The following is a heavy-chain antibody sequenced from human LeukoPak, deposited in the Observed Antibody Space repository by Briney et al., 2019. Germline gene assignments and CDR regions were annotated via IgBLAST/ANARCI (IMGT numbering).Heavy chain of an antibody. CDR3: ASHRIAAAIDY. J-gene: IGHJ4*02. CDR1: GFTISNYG. D-gene: IGHD6-13*01. V-gene: IGHV3-23*01. Sequence: GGSLRLSCAVSGFTISNYGMSWVRQAPGKGLEWVSAISLSGDTEYYADSVKGRFIIPRDNSRNTLYLQINSLRAEDTAVYYCASHRIAAAIDYWGQGTLVTVSP. CDR2: ISLSGDTE.